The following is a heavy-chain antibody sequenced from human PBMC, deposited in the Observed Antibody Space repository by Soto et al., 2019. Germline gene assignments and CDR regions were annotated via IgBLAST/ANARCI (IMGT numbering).Heavy chain of an antibody. CDR3: ARVYVFVGLAFSFDY. Sequence: QVQLQESGPEVVKPSGTLSLSCAVSGGSFSTTHRWTWVRQAPGKGLEWIGEVYDSGNTNYSPSLKSRVTISQDKSKTEFYLKLTSVTAADTAVYYCARVYVFVGLAFSFDYWGQGAPGHRLR. CDR2: VYDSGNT. J-gene: IGHJ4*02. D-gene: IGHD2-21*01. CDR1: GGSFSTTHR. V-gene: IGHV4-4*02.